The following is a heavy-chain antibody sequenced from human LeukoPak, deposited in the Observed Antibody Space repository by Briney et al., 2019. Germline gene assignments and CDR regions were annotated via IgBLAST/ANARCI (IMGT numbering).Heavy chain of an antibody. J-gene: IGHJ4*02. D-gene: IGHD2-15*01. Sequence: SETLSLTCTVSGGSISSGDYYWGWIRQPPGKGLEWIGYIYYSGSTYYNPSLKSRVTISVDTSKNQFSLKLSSVTAADTAVYYCARVTMCSGGSCHFTFDYWGQGTLVTVSS. CDR2: IYYSGST. CDR3: ARVTMCSGGSCHFTFDY. V-gene: IGHV4-30-4*01. CDR1: GGSISSGDYY.